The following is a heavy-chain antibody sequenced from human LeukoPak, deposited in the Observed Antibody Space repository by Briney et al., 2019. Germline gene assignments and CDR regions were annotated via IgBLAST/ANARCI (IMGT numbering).Heavy chain of an antibody. D-gene: IGHD2-15*01. CDR3: ARAGSDIVVVVAATTPAEYFQH. CDR1: GGTFSSYA. Sequence: GASVKVSCKASGGTFSSYAISWVRQAPGQGLEWMGRIIPILGIANYAQKFQGRVTITADKSTSTDYMELSSLRSEDTAVYYCARAGSDIVVVVAATTPAEYFQHWGQGTLVTVSS. V-gene: IGHV1-69*04. J-gene: IGHJ1*01. CDR2: IIPILGIA.